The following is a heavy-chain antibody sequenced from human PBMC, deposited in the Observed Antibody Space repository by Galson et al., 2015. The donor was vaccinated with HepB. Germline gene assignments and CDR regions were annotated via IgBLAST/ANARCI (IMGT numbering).Heavy chain of an antibody. V-gene: IGHV3-33*06. D-gene: IGHD4-17*01. CDR2: IWYDGSNK. Sequence: SLRLSCAASGFTFSSYGMHWVRQAPGKGLEWVAVIWYDGSNKYYADSVKGRFTISRDNSKNTLYLQMNSLRAEDTAVYYCAKDGGNDYGDYGSNWFDPWGQGTLVTVSS. CDR3: AKDGGNDYGDYGSNWFDP. J-gene: IGHJ5*02. CDR1: GFTFSSYG.